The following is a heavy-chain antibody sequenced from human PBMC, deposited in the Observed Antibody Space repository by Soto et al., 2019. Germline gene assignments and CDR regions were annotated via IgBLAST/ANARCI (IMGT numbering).Heavy chain of an antibody. V-gene: IGHV5-51*01. CDR1: GYSFTRYW. Sequence: GESLKISCTGSGYSFTRYWIGWVRQMPGKGLEWMGIIYPGDSDTRYSPSFQGQVTISADKSISTAYLQWSSLKASDTAMYYCARQIVVVPAAIRYYYGMDVWGQGTTVTVSS. J-gene: IGHJ6*02. D-gene: IGHD2-2*02. CDR3: ARQIVVVPAAIRYYYGMDV. CDR2: IYPGDSDT.